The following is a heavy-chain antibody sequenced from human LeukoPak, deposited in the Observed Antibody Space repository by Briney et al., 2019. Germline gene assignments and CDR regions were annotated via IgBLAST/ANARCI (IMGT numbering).Heavy chain of an antibody. V-gene: IGHV1-69*05. Sequence: ASVKVSCKASGGTCSNYAITWGRQAPGQGLEWMGGIIPIFGTANYAQKFQGRVSLTTDESATTAYMELSSLGSEDTAVYYWARDLSVAVDNWFDPWGQGTLVTASS. D-gene: IGHD6-19*01. CDR1: GGTCSNYA. J-gene: IGHJ5*02. CDR3: ARDLSVAVDNWFDP. CDR2: IIPIFGTA.